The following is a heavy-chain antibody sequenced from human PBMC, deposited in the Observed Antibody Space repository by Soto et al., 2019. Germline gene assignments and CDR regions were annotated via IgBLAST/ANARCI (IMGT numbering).Heavy chain of an antibody. D-gene: IGHD3-22*01. J-gene: IGHJ4*02. Sequence: EVQLLESGGGLVQPGGSLRLSCAASGFTFNSYAMSWVRQAPGKGLEWVSDISDSGGVTYYADSVKGRFTISRDNSKNTLYLQMNSLRAEDAAVYYCAREGYHYERSGYYTYYFDYWGQGTPVTVSS. CDR1: GFTFNSYA. V-gene: IGHV3-23*01. CDR3: AREGYHYERSGYYTYYFDY. CDR2: ISDSGGVT.